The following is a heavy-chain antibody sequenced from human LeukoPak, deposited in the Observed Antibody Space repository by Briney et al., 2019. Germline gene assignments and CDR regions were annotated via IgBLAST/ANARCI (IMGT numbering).Heavy chain of an antibody. Sequence: SQTLSLTCAISGDSVSSNSADWNWLRQSPSRGLEWLGRTYYRSKWYNDYAVSVKSRITNNPDTSKNQFSLQLNSVTPEDTAVYYCARDRRDYYDSSGYIEWEYNWFDPWGQGTLGTVSS. CDR2: TYYRSKWYN. CDR3: ARDRRDYYDSSGYIEWEYNWFDP. V-gene: IGHV6-1*01. J-gene: IGHJ5*02. CDR1: GDSVSSNSAD. D-gene: IGHD3-22*01.